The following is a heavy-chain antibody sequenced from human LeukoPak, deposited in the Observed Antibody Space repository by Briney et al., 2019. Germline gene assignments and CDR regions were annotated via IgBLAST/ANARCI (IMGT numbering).Heavy chain of an antibody. CDR1: GGSISSSSYY. CDR3: ARGQMGGWDAFDI. J-gene: IGHJ3*02. Sequence: PSETLSLTCTVSGGSISSSSYYWGWIRQPPGKGLEWIGSIYYSGSTNYNPSLKSRVTISVDTSKNQFSLKLSSVTAADTAVYYCARGQMGGWDAFDIWGQGTMVTVSS. D-gene: IGHD6-19*01. V-gene: IGHV4-39*07. CDR2: IYYSGST.